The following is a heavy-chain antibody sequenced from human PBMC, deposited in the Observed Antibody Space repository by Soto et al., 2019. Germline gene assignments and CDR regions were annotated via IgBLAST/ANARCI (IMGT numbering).Heavy chain of an antibody. CDR3: AIHSYGHLDVYYIHN. Sequence: PSETLPLTCTVSGGPISSYYWSWIRQPPGKGLEWIGYIYFSGTTNYNPSLRSRVTISVDTSKNQFSLKLSSVTAADTAVYYCAIHSYGHLDVYYIHNPGQATLVTGSS. CDR1: GGPISSYY. D-gene: IGHD4-17*01. V-gene: IGHV4-59*08. J-gene: IGHJ4*02. CDR2: IYFSGTT.